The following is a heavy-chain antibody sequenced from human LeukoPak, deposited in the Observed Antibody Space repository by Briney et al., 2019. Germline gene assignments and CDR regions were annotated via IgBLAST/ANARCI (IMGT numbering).Heavy chain of an antibody. CDR3: AKAPGSSGYYSDY. D-gene: IGHD3-22*01. CDR2: IYSGGST. Sequence: GGSLRLSCAASGFTVSSNYMSWVRQAPGKGLEWVSVIYSGGSTYYADSVKGRFTISRDNSKNTLYLQMNSLRAEDTAVYYCAKAPGSSGYYSDYWGQGTLVTVSS. J-gene: IGHJ4*02. CDR1: GFTVSSNY. V-gene: IGHV3-53*01.